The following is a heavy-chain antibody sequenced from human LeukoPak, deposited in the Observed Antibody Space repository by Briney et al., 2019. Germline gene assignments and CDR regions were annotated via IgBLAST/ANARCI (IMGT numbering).Heavy chain of an antibody. CDR1: GYTFSGYY. Sequence: GASVKVSCKASGYTFSGYYMNWVRQAPGQGLEWMGWVNSNSSGTAYAQKFQGRVAMTRDTSINTAYMELTGLRSDDTGVYYCARSDHSDSGGYYPNYWGQGTLVTVSS. J-gene: IGHJ4*02. V-gene: IGHV1-2*02. D-gene: IGHD3-22*01. CDR2: VNSNSSGT. CDR3: ARSDHSDSGGYYPNY.